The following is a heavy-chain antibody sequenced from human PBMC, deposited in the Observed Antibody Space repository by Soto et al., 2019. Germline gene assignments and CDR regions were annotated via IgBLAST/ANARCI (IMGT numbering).Heavy chain of an antibody. CDR2: IFYNGGA. CDR3: ARDGDHDYFYGMDI. D-gene: IGHD7-27*01. CDR1: FGPVRGYY. V-gene: IGHV4-59*02. J-gene: IGHJ6*02. Sequence: LQESVPGLVKASETLSLSCSVSFGPVRGYYWSWIRQPPGKGLERIANIFYNGGANYNPSLRSRVTISVDKSQNSFSLRLTSVTPADTAVYYCARDGDHDYFYGMDIWGQGTTVTVS.